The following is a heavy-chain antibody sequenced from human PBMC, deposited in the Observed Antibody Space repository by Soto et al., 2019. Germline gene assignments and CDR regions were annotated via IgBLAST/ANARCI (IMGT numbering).Heavy chain of an antibody. D-gene: IGHD3-22*01. CDR2: VYYSGST. Sequence: SETLSLTCTVSGGSISSGGYYWSWIRQHPGKGLEWIGYVYYSGSTYYNPSLKSRVTLSVETSKSQFSLKLSSVTAADTAVYYCAGGDYYHSSGYYFYYYTMDVWGQGTTVTVSS. CDR3: AGGDYYHSSGYYFYYYTMDV. CDR1: GGSISSGGYY. J-gene: IGHJ6*02. V-gene: IGHV4-31*03.